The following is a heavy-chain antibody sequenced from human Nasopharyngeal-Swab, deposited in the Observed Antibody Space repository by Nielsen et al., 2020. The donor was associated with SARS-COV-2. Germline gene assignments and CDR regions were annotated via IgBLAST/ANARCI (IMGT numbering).Heavy chain of an antibody. D-gene: IGHD3-16*01. Sequence: GESLKISCAGSGFSFVNYWMSWVCQAPGKGLEWMANIKQDGSEEYYVESVKGRFTISRDNAKRSVYLQMHSLRAEDTAVYYCARDVWGPDYWGQGILVTVSS. J-gene: IGHJ4*02. V-gene: IGHV3-7*03. CDR1: GFSFVNYW. CDR3: ARDVWGPDY. CDR2: IKQDGSEE.